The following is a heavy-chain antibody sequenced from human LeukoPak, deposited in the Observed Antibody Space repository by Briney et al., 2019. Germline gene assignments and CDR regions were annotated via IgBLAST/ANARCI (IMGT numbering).Heavy chain of an antibody. D-gene: IGHD3-16*01. CDR1: GSTFTTYK. CDR2: INGDATTT. V-gene: IGHV3-23*01. J-gene: IGHJ3*02. CDR3: AKDGAADEGGNFDR. Sequence: GASLRPSCAASGSTFTTYKISCVRQAPGKGLGWVSFINGDATTTFYADSVMGRFTISRDSSKSMVYLQMNGLRVDDTAVYYCAKDGAADEGGNFDRWGQGTMVIVSA.